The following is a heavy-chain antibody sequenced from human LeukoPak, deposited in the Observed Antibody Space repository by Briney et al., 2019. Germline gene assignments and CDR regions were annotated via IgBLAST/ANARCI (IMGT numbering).Heavy chain of an antibody. CDR1: GDSVSSNSAA. CDR3: ARWQHDTAFFDY. Sequence: SQTLSLTCAISGDSVSSNSAAWTWIRQSPSRGLEWLGRTSYRSKWYNNYAVSVKSRITINPDTSKNQFSLQLKSVTPEDTAVYYCARWQHDTAFFDYWGQRTLVTVSS. V-gene: IGHV6-1*01. J-gene: IGHJ4*02. D-gene: IGHD1-1*01. CDR2: TSYRSKWYN.